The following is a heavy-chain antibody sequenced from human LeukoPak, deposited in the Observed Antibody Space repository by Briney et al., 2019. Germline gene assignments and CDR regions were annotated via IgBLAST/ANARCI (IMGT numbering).Heavy chain of an antibody. CDR1: GFTFSSYG. CDR2: ISGSGGST. J-gene: IGHJ6*03. CDR3: VRWYGGSGLENYYYYMDV. Sequence: GGTLRLSCAASGFTFSSYGMSWVRQAPGKGLEWVSAISGSGGSTYYADSVKGRFTISRDNSKNTLYLQMNSLRAEDTAVYYCVRWYGGSGLENYYYYMDVWGKGTTVTISS. D-gene: IGHD3-10*01. V-gene: IGHV3-23*01.